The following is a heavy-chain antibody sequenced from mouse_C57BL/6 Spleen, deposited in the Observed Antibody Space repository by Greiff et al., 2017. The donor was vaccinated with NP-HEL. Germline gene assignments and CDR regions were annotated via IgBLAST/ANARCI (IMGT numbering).Heavy chain of an antibody. V-gene: IGHV1-82*01. CDR1: GYAFSSSW. CDR3: EREWPWFAY. J-gene: IGHJ3*01. Sequence: QVQLQQSGPELVKPGASVKISCKASGYAFSSSWMNWVKQRPGKGLEWIGRIYPGDGDTNYNGKFKGKATLTADKSSSTAYMQLSSLTSEDSAVYFCEREWPWFAYWGQGTLVTVSA. CDR2: IYPGDGDT.